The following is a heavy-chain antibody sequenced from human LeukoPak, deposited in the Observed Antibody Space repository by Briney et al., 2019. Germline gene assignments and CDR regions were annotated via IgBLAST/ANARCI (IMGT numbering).Heavy chain of an antibody. V-gene: IGHV3-23*01. CDR1: GFTFSSYA. Sequence: GGSLRLSCAASGFTFSSYAMSWVRQAPGKGLEWVSTISNSDGSTYYADSVKGRFTISRDNSKSTVYLQMNGLRVEDTALYYCAKLSLGDFEYFDYWGQGTLVTVSS. CDR3: AKLSLGDFEYFDY. J-gene: IGHJ4*02. CDR2: ISNSDGST. D-gene: IGHD2-21*02.